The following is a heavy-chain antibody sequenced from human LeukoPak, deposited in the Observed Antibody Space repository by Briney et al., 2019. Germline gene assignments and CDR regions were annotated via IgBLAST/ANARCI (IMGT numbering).Heavy chain of an antibody. J-gene: IGHJ4*02. D-gene: IGHD2-2*01. CDR3: ARERYCTTATCYVGVPFDY. Sequence: GGSLRLSCAASGFTFSTYAMSWVRQAPGKGLEWVSAIRGSGDITDYADSVKGRFTISRDNSKNTLYLQMNSLRAEDTAVYFCARERYCTTATCYVGVPFDYWGQGTLVTVSS. V-gene: IGHV3-23*01. CDR2: IRGSGDIT. CDR1: GFTFSTYA.